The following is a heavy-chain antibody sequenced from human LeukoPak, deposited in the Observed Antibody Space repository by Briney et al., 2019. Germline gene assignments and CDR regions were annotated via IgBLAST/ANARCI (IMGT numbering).Heavy chain of an antibody. CDR3: ARCPWQRDGQGAYYFDY. D-gene: IGHD5-12*01. J-gene: IGHJ4*02. Sequence: GASVKVSCKASGGTFSSYAISWVRQAPGQGLEWMGGIIPIFGTANYAQKFQGRVTITADKSTSTAYMELSSLRSEDTAVYYCARCPWQRDGQGAYYFDYWGQGTLVTVSS. CDR1: GGTFSSYA. CDR2: IIPIFGTA. V-gene: IGHV1-69*06.